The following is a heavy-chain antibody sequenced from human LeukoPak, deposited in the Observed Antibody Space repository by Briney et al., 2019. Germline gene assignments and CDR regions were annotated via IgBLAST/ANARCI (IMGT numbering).Heavy chain of an antibody. CDR1: GLTFSVSA. CDR3: THPAYYYNVDV. Sequence: GGSLRLSCSASGLTFSVSAIHWVRQASGKGLEWVGRIKTKADNYATAYATSVKGRFTISRDDSTNTAYLQMNSLKTEDTAVYYCTHPAYYYNVDVWGKETTVTVSS. D-gene: IGHD6-25*01. V-gene: IGHV3-73*01. J-gene: IGHJ6*04. CDR2: IKTKADNYAT.